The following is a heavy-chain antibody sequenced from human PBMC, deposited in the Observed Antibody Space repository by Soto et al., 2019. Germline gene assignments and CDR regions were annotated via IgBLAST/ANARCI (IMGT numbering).Heavy chain of an antibody. J-gene: IGHJ6*04. V-gene: IGHV4-34*01. Sequence: PSETLSLTCAVYGGSFSGYYWSWIRQPPGKGLEWIGEINHSGSTNYNPSLKSRVTISVDTSKTQFSLKLSTVTAADKAVYYCARDVLSSSWDKSSYYYGMYVWGKGTRVNVS. CDR1: GGSFSGYY. CDR2: INHSGST. D-gene: IGHD6-13*01. CDR3: ARDVLSSSWDKSSYYYGMYV.